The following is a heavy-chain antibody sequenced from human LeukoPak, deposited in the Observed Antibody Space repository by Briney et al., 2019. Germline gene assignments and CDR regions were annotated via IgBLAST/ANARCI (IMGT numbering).Heavy chain of an antibody. V-gene: IGHV7-4-1*02. CDR3: ARPRYCSSTSCPYPYYYYGMDV. CDR1: GYTFTSYA. Sequence: ASVKVSCKASGYTFTSYAMNWVRQAPGQGLEWMGWINTNTGNPTYAQGFTGRFVFSLDTSVSTAYLQISSLKAEDTAVYYCARPRYCSSTSCPYPYYYYGMDVWGQGTTVTVSS. J-gene: IGHJ6*02. CDR2: INTNTGNP. D-gene: IGHD2-2*01.